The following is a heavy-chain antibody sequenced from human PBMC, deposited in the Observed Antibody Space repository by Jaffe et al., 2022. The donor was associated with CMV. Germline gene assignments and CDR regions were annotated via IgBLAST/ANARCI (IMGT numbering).Heavy chain of an antibody. J-gene: IGHJ6*02. CDR2: IYYSGST. D-gene: IGHD6-6*01. V-gene: IGHV4-39*01. Sequence: QLQLQESGPGLVKPSETLSLTCTVSGGSISSSSYYWGWIRQPPGKGLEWIGSIYYSGSTYYNPSLKSRVTISVDTSKNQFSLKLSSVTAADTAVYYCARLEQLVVGQTGEFYYYYGMDVWGQGTTVTVSS. CDR1: GGSISSSSYY. CDR3: ARLEQLVVGQTGEFYYYYGMDV.